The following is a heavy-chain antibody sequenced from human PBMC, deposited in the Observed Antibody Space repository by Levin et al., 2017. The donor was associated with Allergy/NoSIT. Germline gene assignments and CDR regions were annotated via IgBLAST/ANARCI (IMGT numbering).Heavy chain of an antibody. CDR3: ARRLKAGPTLGIDY. J-gene: IGHJ4*02. D-gene: IGHD6-19*01. CDR2: IYHSGST. Sequence: TGGSLRLSCAVSGGSISSSNWWSWVRQPPGKGLEWIGEIYHSGSTNYNPSLKSRVTISVDKSKNQFSLKLSSVTAADTAVYYCARRLKAGPTLGIDYWGQGTLVTVSS. CDR1: GGSISSSNW. V-gene: IGHV4-4*02.